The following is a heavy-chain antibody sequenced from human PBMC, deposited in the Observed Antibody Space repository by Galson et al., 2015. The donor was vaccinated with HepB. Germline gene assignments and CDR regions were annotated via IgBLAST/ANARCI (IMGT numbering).Heavy chain of an antibody. V-gene: IGHV3-21*01. CDR2: ISSSSSYI. CDR3: ARGPSIVLMVYAPNDY. J-gene: IGHJ4*02. CDR1: GFTFSSYS. Sequence: SLRLSCAASGFTFSSYSMNWVRQAPGKGLEWVSSISSSSSYIYYADSVKGRFTISRDNAKNSLYLQMNSLRAEDTAVYYCARGPSIVLMVYAPNDYWGQGTLVTVSS. D-gene: IGHD2-8*01.